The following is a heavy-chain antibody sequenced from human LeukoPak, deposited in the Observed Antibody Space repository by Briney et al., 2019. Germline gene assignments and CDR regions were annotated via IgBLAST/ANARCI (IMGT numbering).Heavy chain of an antibody. CDR2: ISAYNGNT. D-gene: IGHD3-22*01. Sequence: ASVKVSCKSPGYTFTSYGISWVRQAPGQGLEWMGWISAYNGNTNYAQKLQGRVTMTTDTSTSTAYMELRSLRSDDTAVYYCATSLGPTYYYDSSGYYSDYWGQGTLVTVSS. V-gene: IGHV1-18*01. CDR1: GYTFTSYG. J-gene: IGHJ4*02. CDR3: ATSLGPTYYYDSSGYYSDY.